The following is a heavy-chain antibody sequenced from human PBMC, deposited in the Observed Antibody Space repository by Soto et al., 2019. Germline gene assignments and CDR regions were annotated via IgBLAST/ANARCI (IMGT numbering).Heavy chain of an antibody. Sequence: QVQLVESGGGVVQPGRSLRLSCAASGFTFSSYGMHWVRQAPGKGLEWVAVISYDGSNKYYADSVKGRFTISRDNSQNTLYLPMNSLRAEDTAVDYCAKDPNDLWFGDQKHADYWGQGTLVTVSS. D-gene: IGHD3-10*01. CDR1: GFTFSSYG. V-gene: IGHV3-30*18. CDR3: AKDPNDLWFGDQKHADY. CDR2: ISYDGSNK. J-gene: IGHJ4*02.